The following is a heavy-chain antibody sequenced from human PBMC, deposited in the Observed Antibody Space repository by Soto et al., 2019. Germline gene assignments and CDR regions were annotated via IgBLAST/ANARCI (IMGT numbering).Heavy chain of an antibody. V-gene: IGHV3-23*01. CDR3: AKGNLGMIDY. CDR1: GFTFSSYA. Sequence: EVQLLESGGGLVQPRGSLRLSCAASGFTFSSYAMSWVRQTPGKGLEWVSGISGSGGYTYYADSVKGRFTISRDNSKNTLYLQMNNLRAEDTALYYCAKGNLGMIDYWGQATLVTVSS. J-gene: IGHJ4*02. CDR2: ISGSGGYT. D-gene: IGHD7-27*01.